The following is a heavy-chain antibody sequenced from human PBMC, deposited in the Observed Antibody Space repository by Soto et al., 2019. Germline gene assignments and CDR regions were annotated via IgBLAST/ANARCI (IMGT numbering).Heavy chain of an antibody. CDR3: ARGGIVGATRAFDI. Sequence: QVQLQESGPGLVKPSETLSLTCTVSGGSISSYYWSWIRQSPGKGLEWIGYIYYSGSTNYNPSLKSRVTISVDTSKNQFSLKLSSVTAADTAVYYCARGGIVGATRAFDIWGQGTMVTVSS. D-gene: IGHD1-26*01. V-gene: IGHV4-59*01. J-gene: IGHJ3*02. CDR2: IYYSGST. CDR1: GGSISSYY.